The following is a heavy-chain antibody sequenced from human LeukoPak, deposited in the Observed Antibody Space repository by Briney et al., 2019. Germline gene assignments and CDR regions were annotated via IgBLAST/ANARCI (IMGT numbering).Heavy chain of an antibody. Sequence: GGSLRLSCAASGFTFSSYEMNWVRQAPGKGLEWVSYISSSGSTIYYADSVKGRFTISRDNAKNSLFLQMNSLRAEDTAVYYCATDESWNDCWGQGTLVTVSS. V-gene: IGHV3-48*03. D-gene: IGHD1-1*01. CDR1: GFTFSSYE. CDR2: ISSSGSTI. J-gene: IGHJ4*02. CDR3: ATDESWNDC.